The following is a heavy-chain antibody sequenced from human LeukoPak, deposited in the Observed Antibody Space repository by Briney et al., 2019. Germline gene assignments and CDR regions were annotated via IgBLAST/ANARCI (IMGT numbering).Heavy chain of an antibody. V-gene: IGHV3-23*01. Sequence: GGSLRLSCAASGFTFSSYAMSWVRQAPGKGLEWVSAISGSGGSTYYADSVKGRFTISRDNSKNTLYLQMNSLRAEDTAVYYCAKDVSKVYDYIWGSYLSELDYFDYWGQGTLVTVSS. CDR1: GFTFSSYA. CDR3: AKDVSKVYDYIWGSYLSELDYFDY. D-gene: IGHD3-16*01. CDR2: ISGSGGST. J-gene: IGHJ4*02.